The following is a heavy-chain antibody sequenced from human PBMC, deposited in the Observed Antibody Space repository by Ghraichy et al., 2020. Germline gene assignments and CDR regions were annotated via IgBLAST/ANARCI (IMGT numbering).Heavy chain of an antibody. CDR3: ARDSGPVGGGGNDF. V-gene: IGHV1-8*01. Sequence: ASVKVSCKASGYTFTSYDINWVRQATGQGLEWMGWMNPNSGNTGYAQKFQGRITMTRNTSIITAYMELSGLKSEDTAVYYCARDSGPVGGGGNDFWGQGTLVTVSS. CDR2: MNPNSGNT. D-gene: IGHD2-15*01. CDR1: GYTFTSYD. J-gene: IGHJ4*02.